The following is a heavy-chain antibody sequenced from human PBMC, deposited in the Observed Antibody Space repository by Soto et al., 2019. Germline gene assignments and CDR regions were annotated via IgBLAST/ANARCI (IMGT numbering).Heavy chain of an antibody. CDR2: ISGSGGST. D-gene: IGHD2-21*01. V-gene: IGHV3-23*01. J-gene: IGHJ6*02. Sequence: GGSLRLSCVASGFTFNTYSMNWVRQAPGKGLEWVSAISGSGGSTYYADSVKGRFTISRDNSKNTLYLQMNSLRAEDTAVYYCTTDVVSPYYYYYGMDVWGQGTTVTVSS. CDR1: GFTFNTYS. CDR3: TTDVVSPYYYYYGMDV.